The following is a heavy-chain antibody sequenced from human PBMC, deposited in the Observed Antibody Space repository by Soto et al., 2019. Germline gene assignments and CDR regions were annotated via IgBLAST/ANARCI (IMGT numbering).Heavy chain of an antibody. J-gene: IGHJ6*02. V-gene: IGHV4-34*01. CDR3: ARTYGMDV. CDR1: GLTFSGYY. Sequence: SETLSLTCAVYGLTFSGYYWSWIRQPPGKGLEWIGEINHSGSTNYNPSLKSRVTISVDTSKNQFSLKLSSVTAADTAVYYCARTYGMDVWGQGTTVTVSS. CDR2: INHSGST.